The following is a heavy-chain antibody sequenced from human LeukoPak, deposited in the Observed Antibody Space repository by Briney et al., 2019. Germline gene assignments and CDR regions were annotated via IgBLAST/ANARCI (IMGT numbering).Heavy chain of an antibody. J-gene: IGHJ2*01. D-gene: IGHD4-23*01. V-gene: IGHV3-74*01. CDR1: GLTFSNYW. CDR3: ARETVVTSNWYFDL. Sequence: PGGSLRLSCAASGLTFSNYWMHWVRQAPGKGLVWVSRIHPEGGETSYADSVKGRFTVSRDNAKNTLYLQMNSLRAEDTAVYYCARETVVTSNWYFDLWGRGTLVTVSS. CDR2: IHPEGGET.